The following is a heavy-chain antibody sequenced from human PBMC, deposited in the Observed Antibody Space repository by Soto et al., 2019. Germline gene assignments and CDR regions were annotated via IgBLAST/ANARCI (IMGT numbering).Heavy chain of an antibody. CDR1: GFTFSSYG. CDR3: AKGGGDYGYYFDY. CDR2: ISYDGSNK. Sequence: QVPLVESGGGVVQPGRSLRLSCAASGFTFSSYGMHWVRQAPGKGLEWVAVISYDGSNKYYADSVKGRFTISRDNSKNTLYLQMNSLRAEDTAVYYCAKGGGDYGYYFDYWGQGTLVTVSS. D-gene: IGHD4-17*01. J-gene: IGHJ4*02. V-gene: IGHV3-30*18.